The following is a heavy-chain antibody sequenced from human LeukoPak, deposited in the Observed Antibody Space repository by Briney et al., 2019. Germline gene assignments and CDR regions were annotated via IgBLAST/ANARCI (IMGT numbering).Heavy chain of an antibody. CDR1: GYTFTSYA. CDR3: ARSGGYSGYDSFDY. D-gene: IGHD5-12*01. CDR2: INAGNGNT. J-gene: IGHJ4*02. V-gene: IGHV1-3*01. Sequence: ASVKVSCKASGYTFTSYAMHWVRQAPGQRLEWMGRINAGNGNTKYSQKFQDRVTITRDTSASTAYMELSSLRSEDTAVYYCARSGGYSGYDSFDYWGQGTLVTVSS.